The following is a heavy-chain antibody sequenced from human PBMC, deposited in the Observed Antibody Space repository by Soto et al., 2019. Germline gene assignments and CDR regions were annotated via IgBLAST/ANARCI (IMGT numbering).Heavy chain of an antibody. CDR1: GFTFSSYA. CDR2: ISYDGSNK. D-gene: IGHD3-16*02. CDR3: ARDVYHEYYFDY. J-gene: IGHJ4*02. V-gene: IGHV3-30-3*01. Sequence: GGSLRLSCAASGFTFSSYAMHWVRQAPGKGLEWVAVISYDGSNKYYADSVKGRFTISRDNSKNTLYLQMNSLRAEDTAVYYCARDVYHEYYFDYWGQGTLVTVSS.